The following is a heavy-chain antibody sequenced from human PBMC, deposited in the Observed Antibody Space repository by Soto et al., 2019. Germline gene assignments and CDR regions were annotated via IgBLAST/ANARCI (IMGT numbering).Heavy chain of an antibody. Sequence: PSETLSLTCAVYGGSFSGYYWSWIRQPPGKGLEWIGEINHSGSTNYNPSLKSRVTISVDTSKNQFSLKLSSVTAADTAVYYCARERKTGYYDSSGYYYGPFDYWGQGTLVTVSS. D-gene: IGHD3-22*01. J-gene: IGHJ4*02. CDR1: GGSFSGYY. CDR2: INHSGST. V-gene: IGHV4-34*01. CDR3: ARERKTGYYDSSGYYYGPFDY.